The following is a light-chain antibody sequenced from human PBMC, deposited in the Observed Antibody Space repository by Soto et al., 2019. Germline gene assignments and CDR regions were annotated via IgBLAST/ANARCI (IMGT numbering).Light chain of an antibody. CDR3: QQYNSYPWT. V-gene: IGKV1-5*03. J-gene: IGKJ1*01. CDR2: KAS. CDR1: QTISSC. Sequence: DIQRTLSKSTLSGSVGHRVTITCRASQTISSCLAWYQQKPGKAPKLLIYKASTLKSGVPSRFSGSGSGTEFTLTITSLQPDDFATYYCQQYNSYPWTFGQGTKVDIK.